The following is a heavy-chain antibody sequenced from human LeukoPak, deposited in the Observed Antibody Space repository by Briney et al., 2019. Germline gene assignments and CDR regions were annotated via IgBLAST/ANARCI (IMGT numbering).Heavy chain of an antibody. J-gene: IGHJ4*02. CDR3: ARARYCSSTSCSPFFFDY. V-gene: IGHV1-2*02. CDR1: GYTFTGYY. CDR2: INPNSGGT. Sequence: ASVKLSCKASGYTFTGYYMHWVRHPPGQGHEWMGWINPNSGGTNYAQKFQGRVTMTRDTSISTAYMELSRLRSDDTAVYYCARARYCSSTSCSPFFFDYWGQGTLITVSS. D-gene: IGHD2-2*01.